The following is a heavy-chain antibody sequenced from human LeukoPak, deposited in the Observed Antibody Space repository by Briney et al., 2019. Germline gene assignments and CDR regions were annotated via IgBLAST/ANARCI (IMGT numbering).Heavy chain of an antibody. Sequence: SVNVSCKASVGTFSRYAISWVRQAPGQGLEWMGGIIPIFGTANYAQKFQGRVTITADESTITAYMEVSSLRSEDTAVYYCARAYSGYDFFDYWGQGILVTVSS. CDR3: ARAYSGYDFFDY. CDR1: VGTFSRYA. J-gene: IGHJ4*02. D-gene: IGHD5-12*01. CDR2: IIPIFGTA. V-gene: IGHV1-69*13.